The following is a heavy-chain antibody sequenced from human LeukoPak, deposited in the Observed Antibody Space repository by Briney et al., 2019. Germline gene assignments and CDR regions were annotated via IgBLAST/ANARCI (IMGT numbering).Heavy chain of an antibody. CDR2: INPSGGST. J-gene: IGHJ4*02. V-gene: IGHV1-46*01. D-gene: IGHD6-6*01. CDR3: AREVRGLYSSSPLDY. CDR1: GYTFTSYY. Sequence: ASVKVSSKASGYTFTSYYMHWVRQAPGQGLEWMGIINPSGGSTSYAQKFQGRVTMTRDTSTSTVYMELSSLRSEDTAVYYCAREVRGLYSSSPLDYWGQGTLVTVSS.